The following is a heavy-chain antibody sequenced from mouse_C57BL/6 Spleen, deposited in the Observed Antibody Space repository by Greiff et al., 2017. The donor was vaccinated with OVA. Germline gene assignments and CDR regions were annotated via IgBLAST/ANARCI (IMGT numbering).Heavy chain of an antibody. CDR1: GFTFSSYA. Sequence: DVQLVESGGGLVKPGGSLKLSCAASGFTFSSYAMSWVRQTPEKRLEWVATISDGGSYTYYPDNVKGRFTISRDNAKNNLYLQMSHLKSEDTAMYYCARGGYYSNFHYYAMDYWGQGTSVTVSS. CDR3: ARGGYYSNFHYYAMDY. J-gene: IGHJ4*01. V-gene: IGHV5-4*01. D-gene: IGHD2-5*01. CDR2: ISDGGSYT.